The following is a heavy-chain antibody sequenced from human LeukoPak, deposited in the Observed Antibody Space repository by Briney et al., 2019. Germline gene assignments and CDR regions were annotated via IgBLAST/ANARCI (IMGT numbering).Heavy chain of an antibody. J-gene: IGHJ5*02. CDR1: GGSISSYY. CDR3: AKRQDCSGGSCPNWFDP. D-gene: IGHD2-15*01. V-gene: IGHV4-59*01. CDR2: IHYSGST. Sequence: PSETLSLTCTVSGGSISSYYWSWIRQPPGKGLEWIGYIHYSGSTNYNPSLKTRVTISVGTSKNQVSLKLNSVTAADTAVYYCAKRQDCSGGSCPNWFDPWGQGTLVTVSS.